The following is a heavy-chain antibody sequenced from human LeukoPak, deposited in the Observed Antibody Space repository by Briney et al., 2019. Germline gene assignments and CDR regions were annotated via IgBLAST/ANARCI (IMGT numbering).Heavy chain of an antibody. J-gene: IGHJ6*03. V-gene: IGHV3-23*01. CDR1: GFTFSNYA. D-gene: IGHD6-13*01. Sequence: GGSLRLSCAASGFTFSNYAMSWVRQAPGRGLAWVSAISGSGGGTYYADSVKGRFTISRDNSRNTLYLQMNSLRADDTAVYYCAKVQQQLVPLGYMDVWGKGTTVTVSS. CDR2: ISGSGGGT. CDR3: AKVQQQLVPLGYMDV.